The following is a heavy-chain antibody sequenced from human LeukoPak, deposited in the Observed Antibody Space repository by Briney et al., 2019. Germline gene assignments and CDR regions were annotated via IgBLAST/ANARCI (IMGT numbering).Heavy chain of an antibody. CDR3: ARGGSSSVSGYYFDS. J-gene: IGHJ4*02. D-gene: IGHD6-6*01. CDR1: GGSISSSSYY. Sequence: SETLSLTRTVWGGSISSSSYYGGGIRQPRGRGREGSESIYYSGSTYYNPSLKRRVPISVDTSQNQFSLKLSSVTAADTAVYYCARGGSSSVSGYYFDSWGQGTLVTVSS. CDR2: IYYSGST. V-gene: IGHV4-39*01.